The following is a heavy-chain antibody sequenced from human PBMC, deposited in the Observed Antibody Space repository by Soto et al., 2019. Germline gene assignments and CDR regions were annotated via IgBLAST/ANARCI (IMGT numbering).Heavy chain of an antibody. V-gene: IGHV1-18*04. J-gene: IGHJ5*02. CDR1: GYTFTGYY. Sequence: ASVKVCCKASGYTFTGYYMHWVRQAPGQGLEWMGWISAYNGNTNYAQKLQGRVTMTTDTSTSTAYMELRSLRSDDTAVYYCARDRTTYYYGSGSYPWFDPWGQGTLVTVSS. D-gene: IGHD3-10*01. CDR2: ISAYNGNT. CDR3: ARDRTTYYYGSGSYPWFDP.